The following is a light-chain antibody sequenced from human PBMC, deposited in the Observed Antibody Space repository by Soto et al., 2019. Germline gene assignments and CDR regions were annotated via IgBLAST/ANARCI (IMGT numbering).Light chain of an antibody. CDR1: QDISNY. CDR3: QQYDNLPIT. J-gene: IGKJ5*01. Sequence: IQMTQSPSSLSASVGDRVTITCQASQDISNYLNWYQQKPGKAPKLLIYDASNLETGVPSRFSGSGSGTDFTLTISSLQPEDIATYYCQQYDNLPITFGQGTRLEIK. V-gene: IGKV1-33*01. CDR2: DAS.